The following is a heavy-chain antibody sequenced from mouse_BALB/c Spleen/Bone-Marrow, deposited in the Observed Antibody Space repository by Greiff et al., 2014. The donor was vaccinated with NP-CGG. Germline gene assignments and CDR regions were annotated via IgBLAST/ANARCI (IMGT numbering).Heavy chain of an antibody. J-gene: IGHJ3*01. Sequence: DVQLQESRPELVKPGTSVKISCKTSGYTFTEYTIHWVKQSHGKSLEWIGGINPNNGVTAYNQKFRGKATLTVDKSSSTAYMELRSLTSEDSAVYYCARRQLGPAWFAYWGQGTLVTVSA. CDR3: ARRQLGPAWFAY. CDR1: GYTFTEYT. CDR2: INPNNGVT. D-gene: IGHD3-2*01. V-gene: IGHV1-18*01.